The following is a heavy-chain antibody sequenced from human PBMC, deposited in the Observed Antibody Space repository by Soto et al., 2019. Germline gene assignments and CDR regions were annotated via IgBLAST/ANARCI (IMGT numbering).Heavy chain of an antibody. V-gene: IGHV4-31*02. J-gene: IGHJ5*02. CDR3: ARDGYTSGGNWFDP. Sequence: QVQLQESGPGLVKPSQTLSLTSPVSGGSISSGGCYWSWIRQHPGRALEWIGLNYYRGSSYYNPTLKSRVTISVHTSKKQFSLKLRSVTAADTAVYYWARDGYTSGGNWFDPWGQGAQVTVSS. D-gene: IGHD6-25*01. CDR2: NYYRGSS. CDR1: GGSISSGGCY.